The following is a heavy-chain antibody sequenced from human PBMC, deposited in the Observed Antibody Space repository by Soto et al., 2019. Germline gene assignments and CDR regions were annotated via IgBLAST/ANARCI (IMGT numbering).Heavy chain of an antibody. CDR1: GYTFTNYA. CDR3: ARELPPLSSSWREYFQH. D-gene: IGHD6-13*01. J-gene: IGHJ1*01. V-gene: IGHV1-3*01. CDR2: INAGNGKT. Sequence: ASVKVSCKASGYTFTNYAIHWVRQAPGQRLEWMGWINAGNGKTKYSQKFQGRVAITRDTSASTAYMEVSSLGSEDTAVYYCARELPPLSSSWREYFQHWGQGTLVTSPQ.